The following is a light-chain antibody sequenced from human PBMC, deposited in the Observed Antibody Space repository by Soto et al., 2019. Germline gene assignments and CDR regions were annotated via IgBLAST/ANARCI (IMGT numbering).Light chain of an antibody. V-gene: IGLV2-14*01. CDR2: EVT. CDR3: VSYATSTTLYV. J-gene: IGLJ1*01. CDR1: SSDVGGYDH. Sequence: QSALTQPASVSGSPGQSITISCTGTSSDVGGYDHVSWYQHHPGKAPKLMIYEVTSRPSGVSNRFSGSKSGNTASLTISGLQAEDEADYYCVSYATSTTLYVFGSGTKLTVL.